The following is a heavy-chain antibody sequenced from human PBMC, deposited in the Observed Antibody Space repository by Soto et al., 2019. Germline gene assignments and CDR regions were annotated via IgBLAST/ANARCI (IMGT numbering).Heavy chain of an antibody. V-gene: IGHV4-39*01. D-gene: IGHD3-22*01. CDR2: IYYSGST. Sequence: SETLSLTCTVSGGSISSSSYYWGWIRQPPGKGLEWIGSIYYSGSTYYNPSLKSRVTISVDTPKNQFSLKLSSVTAADTAVYYCERAPITMIVVPAFDIWGQGIMGT. J-gene: IGHJ3*02. CDR3: ERAPITMIVVPAFDI. CDR1: GGSISSSSYY.